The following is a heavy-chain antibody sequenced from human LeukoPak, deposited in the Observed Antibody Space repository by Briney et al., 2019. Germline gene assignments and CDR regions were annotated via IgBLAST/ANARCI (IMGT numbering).Heavy chain of an antibody. CDR1: GYTFTSYG. D-gene: IGHD3-22*01. CDR3: ARDGLGCYDSSGYDY. CDR2: ISAYNGNT. Sequence: ASVKVSCKASGYTFTSYGISWVRQAPGQGLEWMGWISAYNGNTNYAQKLQGRVTMTTDTSTSTAYMELRSLRSDDTAVYYCARDGLGCYDSSGYDYWGQGTLVTVSS. J-gene: IGHJ4*02. V-gene: IGHV1-18*01.